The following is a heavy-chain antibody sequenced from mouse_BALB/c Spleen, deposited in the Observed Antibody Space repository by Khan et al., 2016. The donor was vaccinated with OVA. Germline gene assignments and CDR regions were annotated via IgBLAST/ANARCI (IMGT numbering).Heavy chain of an antibody. V-gene: IGHV1S81*02. CDR3: TRRGTARAALGFAY. D-gene: IGHD3-3*01. CDR2: INPSNGGT. CDR1: GYTFTSYY. J-gene: IGHJ3*01. Sequence: QVQLQQPGAELVKPGASVKLSCKASGYTFTSYYMYWLKQRPGQGLEWIGEINPSNGGTNFNEKFKSTATLTVDKSSSTAYMQLSSLTSEDSSVYYWTRRGTARAALGFAYWGQGTLVTVSA.